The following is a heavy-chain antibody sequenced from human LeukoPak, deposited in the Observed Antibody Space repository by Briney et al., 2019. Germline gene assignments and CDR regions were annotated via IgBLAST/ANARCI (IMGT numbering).Heavy chain of an antibody. V-gene: IGHV4-4*09. J-gene: IGHJ5*02. CDR1: GGSISSYY. D-gene: IGHD6-13*01. CDR3: ARRWPAADKNWFDP. Sequence: SETLSLTCTVSGGSISSYYWSWIRQPPGKGLEWIGYIYTSGSTNYNPSLKSRVTISVDTSKNQFSLKLSSVTAADTAVYYCARRWPAADKNWFDPWGQGTLATVSS. CDR2: IYTSGST.